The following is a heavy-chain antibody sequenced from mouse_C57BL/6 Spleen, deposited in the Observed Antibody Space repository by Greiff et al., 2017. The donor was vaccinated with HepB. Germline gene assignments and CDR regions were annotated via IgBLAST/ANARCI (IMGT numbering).Heavy chain of an antibody. D-gene: IGHD2-10*01. J-gene: IGHJ3*01. CDR3: ARDWASFYGLFAY. Sequence: VKLMESGAELVKPGASVKISCKASGYAFSSYWMNWVKQRPGKGLEWIGQIYPGDGDTNYTGKFKGKATLTADKSSSTAYMQLSSLTSEDSAVYFCARDWASFYGLFAYWGQGTLVTVSA. CDR1: GYAFSSYW. CDR2: IYPGDGDT. V-gene: IGHV1-80*01.